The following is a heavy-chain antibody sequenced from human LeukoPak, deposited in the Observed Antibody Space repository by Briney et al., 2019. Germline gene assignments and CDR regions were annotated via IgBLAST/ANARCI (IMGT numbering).Heavy chain of an antibody. J-gene: IGHJ4*02. V-gene: IGHV3-30-3*01. CDR3: ARDRGVYDSSGSLSL. Sequence: PGRSLRLSCAASGFTFSSYAMHWVRQAPGKGLEWVAVISYDGSNKYYADSVKGRFTISRDNSKNTLYLQMNSLRAEDTAVYYCARDRGVYDSSGSLSLWGQGTLVTVSS. CDR1: GFTFSSYA. CDR2: ISYDGSNK. D-gene: IGHD3-22*01.